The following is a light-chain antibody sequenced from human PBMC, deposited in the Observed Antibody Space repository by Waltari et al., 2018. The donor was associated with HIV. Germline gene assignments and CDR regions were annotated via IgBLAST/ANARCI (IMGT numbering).Light chain of an antibody. V-gene: IGLV2-14*01. J-gene: IGLJ3*02. CDR3: TSYISSSLPE. Sequence: QSALTQPASVSGSPGQSITISCPGPSSALRDYNSFAWYQHHPGKAPNVIIYEVSNRPSGVSSRFSGSISANTASLTISGLQAEDEADYFCTSYISSSLPEFGGGTKVTVL. CDR1: SSALRDYNS. CDR2: EVS.